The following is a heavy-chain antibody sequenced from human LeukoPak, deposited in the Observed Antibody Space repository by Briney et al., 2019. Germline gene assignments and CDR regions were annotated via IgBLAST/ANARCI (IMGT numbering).Heavy chain of an antibody. CDR2: INHSGST. CDR1: GGSFSGYY. Sequence: SETLSLTCAVYGGSFSGYYWSWIRQPPGKGLEWIGEINHSGSTNYNPSLKSRVTISVDTSKNQFSLKLSSVTAADTAVYYCAVYFDWLSTRLTPPKLLNYFDYWGQGTLVTVSS. CDR3: AVYFDWLSTRLTPPKLLNYFDY. V-gene: IGHV4-34*01. D-gene: IGHD3-9*01. J-gene: IGHJ4*02.